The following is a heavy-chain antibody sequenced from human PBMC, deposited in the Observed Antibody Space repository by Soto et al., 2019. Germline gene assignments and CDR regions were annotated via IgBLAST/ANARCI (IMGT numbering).Heavy chain of an antibody. CDR2: ISAYNGNT. V-gene: IGHV1-18*01. CDR1: RYTFTSYG. J-gene: IGHJ4*02. CDR3: ARALYYDFWSGYRNGYYFDY. D-gene: IGHD3-3*01. Sequence: ASLKVACKASRYTFTSYGISCVRQAPGQGIARMGWISAYNGNTNYAQKLQGRVTMTTDTSTSTAYMELRSLRSDDTAVYYCARALYYDFWSGYRNGYYFDYWGQGTLVTVSS.